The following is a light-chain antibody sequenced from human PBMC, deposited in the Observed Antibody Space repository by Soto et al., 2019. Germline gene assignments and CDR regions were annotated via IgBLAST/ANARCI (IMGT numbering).Light chain of an antibody. V-gene: IGKV3-20*01. Sequence: ELVLTQSPGTLSLSPGESATLSCRASQSVTNNYLAWYQHKPGQAPRLVIYGESSRATGIPDRLSASGSGTDLNLTISRLEPEDFAVYYCQQYSSSPLTCGQGTKVDIK. CDR1: QSVTNNY. J-gene: IGKJ1*01. CDR3: QQYSSSPLT. CDR2: GES.